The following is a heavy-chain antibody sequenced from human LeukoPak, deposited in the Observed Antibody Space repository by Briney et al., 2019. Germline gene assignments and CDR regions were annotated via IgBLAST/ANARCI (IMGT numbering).Heavy chain of an antibody. CDR2: ISSSSSYI. V-gene: IGHV3-21*01. D-gene: IGHD5-24*01. Sequence: GGSLRLSCAASGFTFSSYSMNWVRQAPGKGLEWVSSISSSSSYIYYADSVKGRFTISRDNAKNSLYLQMNSLRAEDTAVYYCARMDAYNKNIDVWGKGTTVTVSS. CDR1: GFTFSSYS. CDR3: ARMDAYNKNIDV. J-gene: IGHJ6*03.